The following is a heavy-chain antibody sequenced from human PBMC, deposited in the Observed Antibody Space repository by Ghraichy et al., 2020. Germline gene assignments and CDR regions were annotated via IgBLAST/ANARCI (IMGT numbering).Heavy chain of an antibody. CDR2: IYYSGST. Sequence: QTLSLTCTVSGGSISSGGYYWSWIRQHPGKGLEWIGYIYYSGSTYYNPSLKSRVTISVDTSKNQFSLKLSSVTAADTAVYYCATHGGYPPYYYYYGMDVWGQGTTVTVSS. D-gene: IGHD4-23*01. J-gene: IGHJ6*02. V-gene: IGHV4-31*03. CDR1: GGSISSGGYY. CDR3: ATHGGYPPYYYYYGMDV.